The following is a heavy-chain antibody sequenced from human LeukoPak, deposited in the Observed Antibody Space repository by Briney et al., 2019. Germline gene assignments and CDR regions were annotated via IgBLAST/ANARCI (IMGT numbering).Heavy chain of an antibody. D-gene: IGHD3-16*01. Sequence: SETLSLTCSVSGGSIRSSDDYWGFVRQTPGKGLEWMGSIYYTGSSHYNPSLKSRATISVDTSKNQFSLKLSSVTAADTAMYYCAREKIGTGTVLGKDYYMDVWGKGTTVTVSS. J-gene: IGHJ6*03. CDR3: AREKIGTGTVLGKDYYMDV. CDR2: IYYTGSS. V-gene: IGHV4-39*07. CDR1: GGSIRSSDDY.